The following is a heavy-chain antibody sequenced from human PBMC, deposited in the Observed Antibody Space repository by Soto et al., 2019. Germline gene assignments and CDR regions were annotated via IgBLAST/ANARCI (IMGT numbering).Heavy chain of an antibody. Sequence: SETLSLTCTVSGGYISSYYRSWIRQPPGKGLEWLGFIYPNGITNYSPSLRGRITMSVDTSRSQISLRLSSVTAADTAVYYCGRHSELARLPGFDPWGQGTLVTVSS. V-gene: IGHV4-59*08. CDR2: IYPNGIT. CDR1: GGYISSYY. J-gene: IGHJ5*02. D-gene: IGHD1-7*01. CDR3: GRHSELARLPGFDP.